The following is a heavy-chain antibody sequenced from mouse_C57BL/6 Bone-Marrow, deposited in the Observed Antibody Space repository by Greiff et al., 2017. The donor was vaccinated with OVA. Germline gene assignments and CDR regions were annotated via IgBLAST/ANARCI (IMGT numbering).Heavy chain of an antibody. CDR3: ARDETGRGDY. CDR2: IDPSDSYT. Sequence: VQLQQPGAELVKPGASVKLSCKASGYTFTSYWMQWVKQRPGQGLEWIGEIDPSDSYTNYNQKFKGKATLTVDTSSSTAYMQLSSLTSEDSAIYFCARDETGRGDYWGQGTSVTVSS. V-gene: IGHV1-50*01. D-gene: IGHD4-1*01. J-gene: IGHJ4*01. CDR1: GYTFTSYW.